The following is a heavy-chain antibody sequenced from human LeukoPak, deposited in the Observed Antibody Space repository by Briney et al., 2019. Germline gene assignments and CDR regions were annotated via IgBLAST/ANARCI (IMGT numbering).Heavy chain of an antibody. V-gene: IGHV3-15*01. Sequence: PGGSLRLSCAASGFTFSNAWMGWVRQAPGKGLEWVGRIKSKTDGGTTDYAAPVKGRFTISRDDSKNTLYLQMNSLKTEDTAVYYCTTDRYYDSSGPFDYWGQGTLVTVSS. CDR3: TTDRYYDSSGPFDY. J-gene: IGHJ4*02. CDR1: GFTFSNAW. D-gene: IGHD3-22*01. CDR2: IKSKTDGGTT.